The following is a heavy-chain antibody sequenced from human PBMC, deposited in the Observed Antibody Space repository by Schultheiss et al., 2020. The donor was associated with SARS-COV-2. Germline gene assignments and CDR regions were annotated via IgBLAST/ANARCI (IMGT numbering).Heavy chain of an antibody. V-gene: IGHV3-53*01. J-gene: IGHJ4*02. CDR2: IYSGGST. Sequence: GGSLRLSCAASGFTVSSNYMSWVRQAPGKGLEWVSVIYSGGSTYYADSVKGRFTISRDNSKNTLYLQMNSLRAEDTAVYYCAKDRVVEMATIYDYWGQGTLVTVSS. CDR3: AKDRVVEMATIYDY. CDR1: GFTVSSNY. D-gene: IGHD5-24*01.